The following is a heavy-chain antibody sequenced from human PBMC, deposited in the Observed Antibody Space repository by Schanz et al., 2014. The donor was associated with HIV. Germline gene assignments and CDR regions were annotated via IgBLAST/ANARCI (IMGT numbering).Heavy chain of an antibody. CDR1: GFIFSNYG. J-gene: IGHJ4*02. D-gene: IGHD6-19*01. Sequence: VQLVESGGGVVQPGRSLRLSCAVSGFIFSNYGMHWVRQAPGKGLEGVAVIPYDGSNKYYADSVKGRFTIARDNSKNTLYLQMNSLRAEDTAVYYCAKGLRQWLVLGVSDYWGQGTLVTVSS. CDR3: AKGLRQWLVLGVSDY. V-gene: IGHV3-30*18. CDR2: IPYDGSNK.